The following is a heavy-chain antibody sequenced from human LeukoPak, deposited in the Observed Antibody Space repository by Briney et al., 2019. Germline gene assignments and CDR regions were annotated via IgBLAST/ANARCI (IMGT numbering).Heavy chain of an antibody. CDR2: MSPNSGNT. D-gene: IGHD6-19*01. V-gene: IGHV1-8*01. CDR1: GYTFTSYD. Sequence: ASVKVSCKASGYTFTSYDINWVRQATGQGLEWMGWMSPNSGNTGYAQKFEGRVTMTRNTSISTAYMELSSLRSEDTAVYYCARLVSSGWYVGDYWGQGTLVTVSS. J-gene: IGHJ4*02. CDR3: ARLVSSGWYVGDY.